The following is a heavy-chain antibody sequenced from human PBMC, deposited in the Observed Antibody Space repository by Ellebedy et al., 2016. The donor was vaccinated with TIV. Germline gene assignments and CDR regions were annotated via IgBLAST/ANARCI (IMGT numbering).Heavy chain of an antibody. Sequence: GESLKISCEASGFTFYHYVMNWVRQAPGKGLEWVASFSSGSSYIYYADSVKGRFAIPRDNAKNSLYLQMNSLRAEDTAVYFCARDVATDGWGAYFDCWGQGTLVTVSS. CDR3: ARDVATDGWGAYFDC. J-gene: IGHJ4*02. D-gene: IGHD5-24*01. CDR2: FSSGSSYI. V-gene: IGHV3-21*01. CDR1: GFTFYHYV.